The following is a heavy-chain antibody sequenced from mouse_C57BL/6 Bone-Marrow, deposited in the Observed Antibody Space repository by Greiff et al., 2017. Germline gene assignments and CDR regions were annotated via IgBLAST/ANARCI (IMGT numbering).Heavy chain of an antibody. Sequence: VQLQQSGAELVRPGTSVKMSCKASGYTFTNYWIGWAKQRPGHGLEWIGDIYPGGGYTNYNEKFKGKATLTADKSSSTAYMQFSSLTSEDSAIYYCARSLYYYGRGGYYFDYWGQGTTLTVSS. CDR3: ARSLYYYGRGGYYFDY. CDR1: GYTFTNYW. D-gene: IGHD1-1*01. J-gene: IGHJ2*01. V-gene: IGHV1-63*01. CDR2: IYPGGGYT.